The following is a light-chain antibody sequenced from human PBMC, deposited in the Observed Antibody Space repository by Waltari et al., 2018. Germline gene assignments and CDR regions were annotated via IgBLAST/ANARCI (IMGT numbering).Light chain of an antibody. CDR1: SSNIGSNS. V-gene: IGLV1-44*01. J-gene: IGLJ1*01. CDR2: TNN. CDR3: AAWDDSLNGYV. Sequence: QSVLTQPPSASGTPGQRVTISCSGSSSNIGSNSVNWYQQLPGTAPKLLIYTNNQRPSGVPDRFSGSKSDTSASLGISGLQSEDEADYYCAAWDDSLNGYVFGTGTKVTVL.